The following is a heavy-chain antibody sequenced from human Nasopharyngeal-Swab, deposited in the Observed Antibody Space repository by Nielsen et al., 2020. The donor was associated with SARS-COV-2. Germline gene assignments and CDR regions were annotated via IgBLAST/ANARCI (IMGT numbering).Heavy chain of an antibody. Sequence: VCHAPGKGLEWVANIKQDGSEKYYVDSVKGRFTISRDNAKNSLYLQMNSLRAEDTAVYYCARAIAAAGSYWGRGTLVTVSS. CDR2: IKQDGSEK. CDR3: ARAIAAAGSY. J-gene: IGHJ4*02. D-gene: IGHD6-13*01. V-gene: IGHV3-7*05.